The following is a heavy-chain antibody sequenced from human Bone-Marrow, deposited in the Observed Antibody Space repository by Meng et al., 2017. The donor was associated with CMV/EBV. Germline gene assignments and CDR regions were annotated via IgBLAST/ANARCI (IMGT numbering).Heavy chain of an antibody. CDR2: IWYDGSNK. CDR3: AKGHPYYYYGMDV. CDR1: GFTFSSYG. Sequence: GESLKISCAASGFTFSSYGMHWVRQAPGKGLEWVAVIWYDGSNKYYADSVKGRFTISRDNSKNTLYLQMNSLRAEDTAVYYCAKGHPYYYYGMDVWDQGTTVTVSS. V-gene: IGHV3-33*06. J-gene: IGHJ6*02.